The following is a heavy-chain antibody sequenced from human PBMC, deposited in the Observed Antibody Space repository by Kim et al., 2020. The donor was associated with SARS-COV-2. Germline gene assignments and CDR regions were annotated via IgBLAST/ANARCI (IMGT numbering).Heavy chain of an antibody. V-gene: IGHV3-9*01. D-gene: IGHD1-1*01. Sequence: YADSVRGRFTIYKDNAKNSLYLKMNSLRAEDTALYYCAKEPLQSLSAFDIWGQGTMVTVSS. CDR3: AKEPLQSLSAFDI. J-gene: IGHJ3*02.